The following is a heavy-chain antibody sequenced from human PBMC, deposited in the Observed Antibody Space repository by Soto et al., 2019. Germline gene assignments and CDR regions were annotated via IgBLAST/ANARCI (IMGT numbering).Heavy chain of an antibody. CDR3: ARDSGYGSGSSVNHYLDY. D-gene: IGHD3-10*01. V-gene: IGHV3-7*01. CDR2: IKFHGGEK. J-gene: IGHJ4*01. CDR1: GFTFVSNW. Sequence: GGSLSLTCAASGFTFVSNWWWWGSREPGGGGVGVAGIKFHGGEKNYVDSVKGRVTMSRDNAKNSLYLQMDSLRVDDTAVYYCARDSGYGSGSSVNHYLDYWGHGTQVTVSS.